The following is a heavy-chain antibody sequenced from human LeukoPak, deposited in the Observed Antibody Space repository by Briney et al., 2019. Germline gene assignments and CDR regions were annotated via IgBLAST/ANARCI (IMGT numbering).Heavy chain of an antibody. CDR1: GFSFGDYS. CDR3: ARRSQTMFDS. Sequence: AGGSLRLSCAASGFSFGDYSMHWVRPAPGKGLEWVSSISRSSFDMDYEDSVKGRFIVSRDNAKSSLFLQMNSLRVEDTAVYYCARRSQTMFDSWGQGTLVTVSS. J-gene: IGHJ5*01. V-gene: IGHV3-21*01. CDR2: ISRSSFDM.